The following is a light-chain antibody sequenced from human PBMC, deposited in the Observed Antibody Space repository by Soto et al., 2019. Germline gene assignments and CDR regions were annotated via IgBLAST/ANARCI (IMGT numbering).Light chain of an antibody. CDR3: QQTYSIPFT. CDR1: QSISNY. CDR2: AAS. J-gene: IGKJ3*01. V-gene: IGKV1-39*01. Sequence: DIQMTQSPSSLSASVGDRVTITCRASQSISNYLNWYQQRPGKAPKLLINAASSLQSGVPSRFSSSGSGTDFTLTISSLQPEDFATYYCQQTYSIPFTFGPGTKVDIK.